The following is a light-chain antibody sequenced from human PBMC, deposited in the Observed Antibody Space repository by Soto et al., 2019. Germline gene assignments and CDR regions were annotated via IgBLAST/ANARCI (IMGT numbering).Light chain of an antibody. V-gene: IGKV1-39*01. CDR3: QQSYTTPPYS. CDR2: AAS. Sequence: IPMTQSPSSLSASVGDRVTITCRASQSIGIFLNWYQQRPGKAPKLLIYAASSLESGVPSRFTARASGTEFTLTISSLQPEDSATYYCQQSYTTPPYSFGQGTKLEIK. J-gene: IGKJ2*01. CDR1: QSIGIF.